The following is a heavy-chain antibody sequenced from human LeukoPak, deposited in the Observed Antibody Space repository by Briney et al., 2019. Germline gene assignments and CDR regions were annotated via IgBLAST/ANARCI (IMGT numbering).Heavy chain of an antibody. J-gene: IGHJ4*02. CDR2: IYYSGST. CDR1: GGSISSYY. D-gene: IGHD3-22*01. CDR3: ARGSQYYDSSGYYYDFDY. Sequence: SETLSLTCTVSGGSISSYYWSWIRQPPGKGLEWIGYIYYSGSTNYNPSLKSRVTISVDTSKNHFSLKLSSVTAADTAVYYCARGSQYYDSSGYYYDFDYWGQGTLVTVSS. V-gene: IGHV4-59*01.